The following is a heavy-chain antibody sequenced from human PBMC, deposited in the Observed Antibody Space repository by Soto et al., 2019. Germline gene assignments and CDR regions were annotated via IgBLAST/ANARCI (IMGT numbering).Heavy chain of an antibody. Sequence: TSETLSLTCTVSGGSISSGGYYWSWIRQHPGKGLEWIGYIYYSGSTYYNPSLKSRVTISVDTSKNQFSLKLSSVTAADTAVYYCARATKATTVPFDYWGQGTLVTVSS. J-gene: IGHJ4*02. CDR3: ARATKATTVPFDY. D-gene: IGHD4-17*01. V-gene: IGHV4-31*03. CDR2: IYYSGST. CDR1: GGSISSGGYY.